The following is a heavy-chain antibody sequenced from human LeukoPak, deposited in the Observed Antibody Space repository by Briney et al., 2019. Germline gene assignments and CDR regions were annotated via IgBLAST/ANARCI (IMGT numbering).Heavy chain of an antibody. CDR2: TKVDGSER. V-gene: IGHV3-7*01. J-gene: IGHJ4*02. D-gene: IGHD3-22*01. Sequence: GGSLRLSCVASGLEESNVQRMSWVRQAPGKGLEWVANTKVDGSERYYVDSAKGRFTISRDNAKNSVYLQMDSLRAEDTAVYYCVRGGRRHDSSAYTESPDYWGQGTLVTVSS. CDR1: GLEESNVQR. CDR3: VRGGRRHDSSAYTESPDY.